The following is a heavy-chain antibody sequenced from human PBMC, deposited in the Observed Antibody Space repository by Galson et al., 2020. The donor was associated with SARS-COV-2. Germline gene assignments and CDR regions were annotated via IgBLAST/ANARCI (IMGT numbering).Heavy chain of an antibody. D-gene: IGHD1-20*01. CDR2: IYPSDSDT. J-gene: IGHJ3*02. V-gene: IGHV5-51*01. Sequence: GESLKISCRASGYDFTNYWIGWVRQMPGKGLECMGIIYPSDSDTKYSPSFQGQVTISADKSSTVYLHWNSLKASDTALYYCASLFIYNNAFDIWGQGTVVTVSS. CDR3: ASLFIYNNAFDI. CDR1: GYDFTNYW.